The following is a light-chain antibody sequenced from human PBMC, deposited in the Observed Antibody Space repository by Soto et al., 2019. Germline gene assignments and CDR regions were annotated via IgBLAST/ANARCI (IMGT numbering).Light chain of an antibody. CDR2: KAS. Sequence: DIPMTQSPSTLSASVGDRVTITCRASQSISSWLAWYQQKPGKAPKLLIYKASSVESGVPSRFSGSGSGTEFTLTISSLQPDDFATYYCQQYNSHPRTFGPGTKVDIK. V-gene: IGKV1-5*03. CDR1: QSISSW. CDR3: QQYNSHPRT. J-gene: IGKJ3*01.